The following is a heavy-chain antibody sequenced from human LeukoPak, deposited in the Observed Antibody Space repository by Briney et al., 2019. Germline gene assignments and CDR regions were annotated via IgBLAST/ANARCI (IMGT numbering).Heavy chain of an antibody. CDR3: TTDQGDSRDFYSFDY. V-gene: IGHV3-15*01. CDR1: TLTFSNTW. CDR2: TKSKPDGGTT. D-gene: IGHD3/OR15-3a*01. J-gene: IGHJ4*02. Sequence: GRSLRLSCAASTLTFSNTWMRWIRQAPGKGLECVGRTKSKPDGGTTDYAACVKGRFTISRDDSTNTLYLQMNSLKTEDTAVYYCTTDQGDSRDFYSFDYWGQGTLVTVSS.